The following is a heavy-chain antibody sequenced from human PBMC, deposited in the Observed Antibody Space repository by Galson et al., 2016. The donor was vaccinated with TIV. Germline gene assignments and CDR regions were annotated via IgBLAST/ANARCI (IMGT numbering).Heavy chain of an antibody. V-gene: IGHV3-23*01. CDR3: ARERRFCGDQCYLRYYYGMDV. D-gene: IGHD2-21*01. CDR1: GFISSYYA. J-gene: IGHJ6*02. Sequence: SLRLSCAASGFISSYYAMSWVRQAPAKGLEWVSLISDSGGTTYYADSVKGRFTISRDNSRNTLYLQMHSLKADDSAVYYCARERRFCGDQCYLRYYYGMDVWGQGTTVTVSS. CDR2: ISDSGGTT.